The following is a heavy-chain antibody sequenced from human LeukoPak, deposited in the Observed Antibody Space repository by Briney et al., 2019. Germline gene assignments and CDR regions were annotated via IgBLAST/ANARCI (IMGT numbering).Heavy chain of an antibody. D-gene: IGHD1-26*01. CDR1: GFTFSSYA. V-gene: IGHV3-23*01. CDR3: AKVPNSGNYYYFDY. J-gene: IGHJ4*02. CDR2: ISGSGVST. Sequence: SGGSLRLSCAASGFTFSSYAMSWVRQAPGKGLEWVSAISGSGVSTYYPDPVKGRFTISRDNSKNTLYLQMNSLRAEDTAVYYCAKVPNSGNYYYFDYWGPGTLVTVSS.